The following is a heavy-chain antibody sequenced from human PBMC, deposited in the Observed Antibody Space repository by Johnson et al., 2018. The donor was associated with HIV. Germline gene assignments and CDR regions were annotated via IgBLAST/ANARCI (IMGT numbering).Heavy chain of an antibody. CDR1: GFTFSTYA. J-gene: IGHJ3*02. D-gene: IGHD1-26*01. CDR2: ISYDGSNK. V-gene: IGHV3-30*14. CDR3: ASSAGGSFFWDAFDI. Sequence: QVQLVESGGGVVQPGRSLRLSCAASGFTFSTYAIHWVRQAPGKGLEWVALISYDGSNKYYADSVRGRFTISRDNSKNTLYLQMNSLRAEDTAVYYCASSAGGSFFWDAFDIWGQGTMVTVSS.